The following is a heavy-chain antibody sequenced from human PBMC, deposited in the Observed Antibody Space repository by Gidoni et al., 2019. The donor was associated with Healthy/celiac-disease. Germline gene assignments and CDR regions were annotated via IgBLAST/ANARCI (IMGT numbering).Heavy chain of an antibody. CDR1: GSISSSSYY. D-gene: IGHD4-17*01. V-gene: IGHV4-39*01. CDR3: ARLFYGDYFLDY. J-gene: IGHJ4*02. CDR2: IYYSGST. Sequence: GSISSSSYYWGWIRQPPGKGLEWIGSIYYSGSTYYNPSLKSRVTISVDTSKNQFSLKLSSVTAADTAVYYCARLFYGDYFLDYWGQGTLVTVSS.